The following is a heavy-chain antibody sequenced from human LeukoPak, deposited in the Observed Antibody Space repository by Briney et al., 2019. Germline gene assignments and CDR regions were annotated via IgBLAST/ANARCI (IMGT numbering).Heavy chain of an antibody. Sequence: PSETLSLTCTVSGGSISSSSYYWGWIRQPPGKGLEWIGSMYYSGSTYYNPSLKSRLTISLDTSKNHFSLKLSSVTAADTAVYYCVRQPVVVNTGWFDPWGQGTLVTVSS. CDR1: GGSISSSSYY. CDR2: MYYSGST. CDR3: VRQPVVVNTGWFDP. D-gene: IGHD2-15*01. J-gene: IGHJ5*02. V-gene: IGHV4-39*01.